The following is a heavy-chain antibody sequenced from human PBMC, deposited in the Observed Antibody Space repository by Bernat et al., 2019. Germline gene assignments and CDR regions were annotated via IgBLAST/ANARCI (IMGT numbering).Heavy chain of an antibody. CDR1: GFTFSSYE. J-gene: IGHJ1*01. D-gene: IGHD6-19*01. V-gene: IGHV3-48*03. CDR3: ARDRPRIAVAAEYFQH. CDR2: ISSSGSTI. Sequence: EVQLVESGGGLVQPGGSLRLSCAASGFTFSSYEMNWVRQAPGKGLEWVSYISSSGSTIYYADSVKGRFTISRDNAKNSLYLQMNSLRAEDTAVYYCARDRPRIAVAAEYFQHWGQGTLVTVSS.